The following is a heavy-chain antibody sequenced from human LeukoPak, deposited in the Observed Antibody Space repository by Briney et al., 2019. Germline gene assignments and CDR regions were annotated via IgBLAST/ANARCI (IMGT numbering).Heavy chain of an antibody. Sequence: SETLSLTCSVSGDSISGYYWSWIRQPPGKGLEWIGYVYHTGHTHYSPSLKSRVTVSLDTSRNQVSLILSSVTAADTAVYYCARHRFGHLFDYWGQGTLVFVSS. D-gene: IGHD3-16*01. J-gene: IGHJ4*02. CDR1: GDSISGYY. CDR2: VYHTGHT. V-gene: IGHV4-59*01. CDR3: ARHRFGHLFDY.